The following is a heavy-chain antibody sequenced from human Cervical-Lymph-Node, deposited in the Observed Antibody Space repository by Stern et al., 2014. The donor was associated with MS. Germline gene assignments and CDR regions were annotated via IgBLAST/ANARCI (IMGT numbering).Heavy chain of an antibody. CDR3: ARDIYCSGGTCYFEFFDY. D-gene: IGHD2-15*01. Sequence: VQLVQSGAEVKKPGASVKVSCRASGYTFTSYGISWVRQAPGQGLEWMGWISTYNGNTNYAQKCQGRVTMTTDTSTSTAYMELRSLISDDTAVYYCARDIYCSGGTCYFEFFDYWGQGTLVAVS. CDR2: ISTYNGNT. CDR1: GYTFTSYG. J-gene: IGHJ4*02. V-gene: IGHV1-18*01.